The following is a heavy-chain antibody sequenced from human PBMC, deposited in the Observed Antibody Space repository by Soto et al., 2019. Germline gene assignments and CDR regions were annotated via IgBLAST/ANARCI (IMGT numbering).Heavy chain of an antibody. CDR1: GYSFSDYH. D-gene: IGHD2-8*01. J-gene: IGHJ6*02. V-gene: IGHV1-2*04. CDR2: INPKRGGR. CDR3: ARGHSTDCSNGVCSFFYNHEMDV. Sequence: QVQLVQSGAEVKKPGASVKVSCKASGYSFSDYHIHWVRQAPGQGLEWLGRINPKRGGRSSAQKFQGWVTMTMDTSISTAYMELTRLRSEDTAVYFCARGHSTDCSNGVCSFFYNHEMDVWGQGTTVTVSS.